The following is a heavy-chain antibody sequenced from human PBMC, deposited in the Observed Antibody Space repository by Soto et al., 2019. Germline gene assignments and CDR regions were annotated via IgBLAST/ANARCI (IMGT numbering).Heavy chain of an antibody. J-gene: IGHJ4*02. D-gene: IGHD5-12*01. CDR1: GYTFTGHY. CDR2: IGPKNGDT. V-gene: IGHV1-2*02. Sequence: QVQLVQSGAEVKESGASVKVSCKTSGYTFTGHYIHWVRQAPGQSPESVGEIGPKNGDTRYAQKFQGKVTMTKDTSITTVYMELTNLSPDDTAVYYCGRGRSGEIVVFYWGQGTLVTVHS. CDR3: GRGRSGEIVVFY.